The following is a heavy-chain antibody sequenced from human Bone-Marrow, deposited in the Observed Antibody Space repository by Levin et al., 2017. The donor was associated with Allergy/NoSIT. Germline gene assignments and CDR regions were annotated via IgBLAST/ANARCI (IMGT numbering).Heavy chain of an antibody. V-gene: IGHV3-7*01. J-gene: IGHJ4*02. CDR3: ARSSSFLDY. CDR2: IKEDGSEK. CDR1: GFTFNNFW. D-gene: IGHD3-3*02. Sequence: GGSLRLSCAASGFTFNNFWMGWVRQAPGKGLEWVANIKEDGSEKYDVDSVKGRFTISRDNAKNSLYLQMNSLRAEDTAVYYCARSSSFLDYWGQGTLVTVSS.